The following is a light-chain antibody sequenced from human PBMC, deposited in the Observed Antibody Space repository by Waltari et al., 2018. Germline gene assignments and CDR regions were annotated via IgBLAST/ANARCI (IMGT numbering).Light chain of an antibody. CDR1: NIGSKN. Sequence: SYELTQPLSVSVALGQTARISCGGNNIGSKNVHWYQKKSGQAPVLVIYRNNNRPSGIPERFSASNSGNTATLTISRAQAGDEADYYCQVWDSSIFYVFATGTKVTVL. CDR2: RNN. CDR3: QVWDSSIFYV. J-gene: IGLJ1*01. V-gene: IGLV3-9*01.